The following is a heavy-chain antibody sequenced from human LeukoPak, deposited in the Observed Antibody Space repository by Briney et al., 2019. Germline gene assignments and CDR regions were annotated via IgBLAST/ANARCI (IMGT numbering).Heavy chain of an antibody. D-gene: IGHD1-26*01. CDR2: INWNGGST. J-gene: IGHJ4*02. CDR3: ARRIDSGSYYAFDY. CDR1: GFTFSSYG. V-gene: IGHV3-20*04. Sequence: GGSLRLSCAASGFTFSSYGMSWVRQGPGKGLEWVSGINWNGGSTGYADSVKGRFTISRDNAKNSLYLQMNSLRAEDTALYFCARRIDSGSYYAFDYWGQGNLVTVSS.